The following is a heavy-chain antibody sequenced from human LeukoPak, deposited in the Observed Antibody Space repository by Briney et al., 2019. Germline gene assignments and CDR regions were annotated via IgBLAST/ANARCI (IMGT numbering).Heavy chain of an antibody. Sequence: KASGTLSLTCAVSGGSISSNNWWSWVRQPPGKGLEWIGEIFHSGSTNYNPSLKSRVTISVDKSKNQFSLKLNSVTAADTAVYYCARAEPRGSVWYPYWGQGTLVTVSS. CDR2: IFHSGST. J-gene: IGHJ4*02. V-gene: IGHV4-4*02. D-gene: IGHD6-13*01. CDR3: ARAEPRGSVWYPY. CDR1: GGSISSNNW.